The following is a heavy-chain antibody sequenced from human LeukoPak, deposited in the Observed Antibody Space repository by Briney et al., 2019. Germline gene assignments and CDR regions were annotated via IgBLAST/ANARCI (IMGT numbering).Heavy chain of an antibody. V-gene: IGHV3-23*01. CDR3: ARRAGAYTRPYDY. Sequence: GGSLRLSCVASGFTFSSYAMSWVRQAPGKGLEWVSAISGSGGSTYYADSVKGRFTISRDNSKNTLYLQMNSLRAEDTAVYYCARRAGAYTRPYDYWGQGTLVTVSS. CDR2: ISGSGGST. CDR1: GFTFSSYA. J-gene: IGHJ4*02. D-gene: IGHD3-16*01.